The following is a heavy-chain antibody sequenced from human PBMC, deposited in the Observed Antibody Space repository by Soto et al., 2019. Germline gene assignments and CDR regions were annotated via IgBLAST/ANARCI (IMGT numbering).Heavy chain of an antibody. CDR1: GFTFSSYS. D-gene: IGHD3-9*01. CDR2: ISSSSSYI. V-gene: IGHV3-21*01. CDR3: ARERYFDWPRGTFDY. J-gene: IGHJ4*02. Sequence: SGGSLRLSCAASGFTFSSYSMNWVRQAPGKGLEWVSSISSSSSYIYYADSVKGRFTISRDNAKNSLYLQMNSLRAEDTAVYYCARERYFDWPRGTFDYWGQGTLVTVSS.